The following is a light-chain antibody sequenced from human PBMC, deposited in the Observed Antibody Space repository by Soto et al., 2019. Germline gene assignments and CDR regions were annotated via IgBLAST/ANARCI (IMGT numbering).Light chain of an antibody. V-gene: IGKV3-11*01. Sequence: TQSPATLAVSPGKRATLSFRASQSVDSFLAWYQQKNGQAPRILIYDASNRDTAIPARFSGSGSGTDFTLTISRLEPEDFEVYYCQQRSNWPPTFGQGTKVDIK. CDR2: DAS. CDR1: QSVDSF. J-gene: IGKJ1*01. CDR3: QQRSNWPPT.